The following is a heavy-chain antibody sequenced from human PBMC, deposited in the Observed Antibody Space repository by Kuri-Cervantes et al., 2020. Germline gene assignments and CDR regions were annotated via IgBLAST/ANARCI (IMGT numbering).Heavy chain of an antibody. Sequence: GGSLRLSCAASGFTFSDYYMSWIRQAPGKGLEWVSYISSSGSTIYYADSVKGRFTVSRDNSKNTLYLQMNSLRAEDTAVYYCASSGYRFIDYWGQGTLVTVSS. CDR2: ISSSGSTI. CDR3: ASSGYRFIDY. D-gene: IGHD3-22*01. J-gene: IGHJ4*02. V-gene: IGHV3-11*04. CDR1: GFTFSDYY.